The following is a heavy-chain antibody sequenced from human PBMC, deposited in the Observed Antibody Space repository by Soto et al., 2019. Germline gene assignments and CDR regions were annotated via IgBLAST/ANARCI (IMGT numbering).Heavy chain of an antibody. V-gene: IGHV3-33*01. CDR3: ARGTPVTMGRGGQFDS. Sequence: QVQLVESGGGVVQPGRSLRLSCAASGFTFSSYGMHWVRQAPGKGLEWVAVIWYDGSNKYYADSVKGRFTISRDNSKNTLDLQMNSLRAEDTAVYYCARGTPVTMGRGGQFDSWGQGTLVTVSS. J-gene: IGHJ4*02. CDR2: IWYDGSNK. CDR1: GFTFSSYG. D-gene: IGHD3-10*01.